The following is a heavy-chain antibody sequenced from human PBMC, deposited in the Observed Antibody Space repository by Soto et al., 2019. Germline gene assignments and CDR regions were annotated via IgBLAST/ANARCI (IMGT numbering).Heavy chain of an antibody. J-gene: IGHJ6*02. Sequence: QVQLVESGGGVVQPGRSLRLSCAASGFTFSSYAMHWVRQAPGKGLEWVAVISYDGSNKYYADSVKGRFTISRDNSKNTLYLQMNSLRAEDTAVYYCAREGVVVAATGNYCYYGMDVWGQGTTVTVSS. CDR3: AREGVVVAATGNYCYYGMDV. V-gene: IGHV3-30-3*01. CDR1: GFTFSSYA. D-gene: IGHD2-15*01. CDR2: ISYDGSNK.